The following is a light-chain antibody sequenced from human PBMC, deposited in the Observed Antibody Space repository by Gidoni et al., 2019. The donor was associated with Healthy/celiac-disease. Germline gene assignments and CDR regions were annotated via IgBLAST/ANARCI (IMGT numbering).Light chain of an antibody. CDR3: QQENSYSWT. J-gene: IGKJ1*01. Sequence: IQVEQPPSTLSTSVGDRVTITCRASQSISSWLAWYQQKPGKAPKLLIYKASSLESGVPSRFSGSGSGTEFTLTSSSLQPDDFATYYCQQENSYSWTFGQGTKVEIK. CDR2: KAS. V-gene: IGKV1-5*03. CDR1: QSISSW.